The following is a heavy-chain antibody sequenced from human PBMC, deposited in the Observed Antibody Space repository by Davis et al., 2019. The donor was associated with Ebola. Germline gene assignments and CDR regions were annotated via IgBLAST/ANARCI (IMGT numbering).Heavy chain of an antibody. V-gene: IGHV4-59*01. J-gene: IGHJ6*02. D-gene: IGHD2-15*01. Sequence: GSLRLSCTVSGGSISSYYWSWIRQSPGKGLEWIGYIHYTGSTSNNPSLKSRVTISVDTSKSQFSLKLSSVTAADTAVYYCARGVVAVTLDGMDVWGQGTTVTVSS. CDR3: ARGVVAVTLDGMDV. CDR2: IHYTGST. CDR1: GGSISSYY.